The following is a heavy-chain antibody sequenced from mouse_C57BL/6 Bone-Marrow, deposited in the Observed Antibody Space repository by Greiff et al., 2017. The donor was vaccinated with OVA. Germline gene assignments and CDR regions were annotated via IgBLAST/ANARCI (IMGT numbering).Heavy chain of an antibody. CDR3: ARDWDEDY. V-gene: IGHV1-50*01. D-gene: IGHD4-1*01. CDR2: IDPSDSYT. CDR1: GYTFTSYW. Sequence: QVQLQQSGAELVKPGASVKLSCKASGYTFTSYWMQWVKQRPGQGLEWIGEIDPSDSYTNYNQKFKGKATVTVDTSSSTAYMQLSSLTSEDSAVYYCARDWDEDYWGQGTTLTVSS. J-gene: IGHJ2*01.